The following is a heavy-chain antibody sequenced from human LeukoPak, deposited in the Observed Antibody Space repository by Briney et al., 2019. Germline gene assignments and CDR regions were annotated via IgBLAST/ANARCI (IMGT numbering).Heavy chain of an antibody. CDR1: GFIFKDYW. J-gene: IGHJ4*02. CDR2: IKEDGTET. CDR3: AKEGRSLQTY. D-gene: IGHD5-24*01. V-gene: IGHV3-7*03. Sequence: PGGSLRLYCAASGFIFKDYWMIWVRQAPGKGLEWVANIKEDGTETYYVDSVKGRFTISRDNAKNSLYLQMNSLRVEDTAVYYCAKEGRSLQTYWGQGTLVTVSS.